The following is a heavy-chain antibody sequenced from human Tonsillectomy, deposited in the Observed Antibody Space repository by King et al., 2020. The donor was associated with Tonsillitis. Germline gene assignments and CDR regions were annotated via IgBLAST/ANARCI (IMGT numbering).Heavy chain of an antibody. V-gene: IGHV4-59*08. CDR3: ARLRVVTAKSGEFDY. CDR2: IYYSGST. Sequence: VQLQESGPGLVKPSETLSLTCTVSGGSISSYYWSWIRQPPGKGLEWIGYIYYSGSTNYNPSLKSRVTISVDTSKNQFSLKLSSVSAADTAVYYCARLRVVTAKSGEFDYWGQGTLVTVAS. J-gene: IGHJ4*02. D-gene: IGHD2-21*02. CDR1: GGSISSYY.